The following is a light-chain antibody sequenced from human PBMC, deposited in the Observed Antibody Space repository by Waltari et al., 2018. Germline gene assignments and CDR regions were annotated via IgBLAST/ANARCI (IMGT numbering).Light chain of an antibody. CDR3: QQYNNWPPLT. CDR1: QSVSSN. J-gene: IGKJ4*01. CDR2: GAS. Sequence: IVLTTSQGSLSVSHGERAQLSCRASQSVSSNLAWYQQKPRQAPRLLIYGASTRATGIPARFSGSGSGTEFTLTISSMQSEDFAVYYCQQYNNWPPLTFGGGTKVEIK. V-gene: IGKV3-15*01.